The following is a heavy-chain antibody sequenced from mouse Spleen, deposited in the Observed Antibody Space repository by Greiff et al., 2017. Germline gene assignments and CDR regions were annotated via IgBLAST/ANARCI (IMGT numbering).Heavy chain of an antibody. V-gene: IGHV1-52*01. D-gene: IGHD1-1*01. J-gene: IGHJ2*01. CDR2: IDPSDSET. Sequence: QVQLQQPGAELVRPGSSVKLSCKASGYTFTSYWMHWVKQRPIQGLEWIGNIDPSDSETHYNQKFKDKATLTVDKSSSTAYMQLSSLTSEDSAVYYCARAHYYDGSLDYWGQGTTLTVSS. CDR3: ARAHYYDGSLDY. CDR1: GYTFTSYW.